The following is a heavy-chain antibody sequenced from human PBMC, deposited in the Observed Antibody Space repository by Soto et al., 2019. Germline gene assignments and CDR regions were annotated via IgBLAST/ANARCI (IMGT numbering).Heavy chain of an antibody. Sequence: EVQLVESGGGLVQPGGSLRLSCAASGFTFSSHWMHWVRQAPRKGLVWVSRINRDGSSTDYADSVKGRFTISRDNVKNTLYLQMNSLRAEDTAVYYCTRDIAGVTYYYGMDVWGQGTTVTVSS. CDR3: TRDIAGVTYYYGMDV. J-gene: IGHJ6*02. CDR1: GFTFSSHW. D-gene: IGHD2-8*01. CDR2: INRDGSST. V-gene: IGHV3-74*01.